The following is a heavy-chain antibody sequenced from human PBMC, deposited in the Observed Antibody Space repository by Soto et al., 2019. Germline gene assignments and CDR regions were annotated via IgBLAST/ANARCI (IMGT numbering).Heavy chain of an antibody. CDR2: IYPGDSDT. V-gene: IGHV5-51*01. D-gene: IGHD6-13*01. CDR1: GYSFTSYW. J-gene: IGHJ6*02. CDR3: ARHVRIAAAGSYYYYGMDV. Sequence: PGESLKISCKGSGYSFTSYWIGWGRQMPGKGLEWMGIIYPGDSDTRYSPSFQGQVTISADKSISTAYLQWSSLKASDTAMYYCARHVRIAAAGSYYYYGMDVWGQGTTVTVSS.